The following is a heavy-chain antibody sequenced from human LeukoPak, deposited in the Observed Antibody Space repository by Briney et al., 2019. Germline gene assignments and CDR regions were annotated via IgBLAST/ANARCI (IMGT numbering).Heavy chain of an antibody. CDR1: GFTFSSYA. CDR3: AKVRYFDWLLSLAGFDY. D-gene: IGHD3-9*01. J-gene: IGHJ4*02. V-gene: IGHV3-23*01. Sequence: PGGSLRLSCAASGFTFSSYAMSWVRQAPGKGLEWVSAISGSGGSTYYADSVKGRFTISRDNSKNTLYLQMDSLRAEDTAVYYCAKVRYFDWLLSLAGFDYWGQGTLVTVSS. CDR2: ISGSGGST.